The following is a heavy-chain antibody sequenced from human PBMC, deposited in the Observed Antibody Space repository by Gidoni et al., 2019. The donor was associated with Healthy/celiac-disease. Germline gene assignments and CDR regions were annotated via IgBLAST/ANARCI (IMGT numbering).Heavy chain of an antibody. Sequence: QVQLVQSGAEVKKPGASVKVSCKASGYTFTSYDINWVRQATGQGLEWMGWMNPNSGNTGYAQKFQGRVTMTRNTSISTAYMELSSLRSEDTAVYYCARGGDDWEPYNGAFDIWGQGTMVTVSS. CDR2: MNPNSGNT. CDR3: ARGGDDWEPYNGAFDI. CDR1: GYTFTSYD. V-gene: IGHV1-8*01. D-gene: IGHD1-26*01. J-gene: IGHJ3*02.